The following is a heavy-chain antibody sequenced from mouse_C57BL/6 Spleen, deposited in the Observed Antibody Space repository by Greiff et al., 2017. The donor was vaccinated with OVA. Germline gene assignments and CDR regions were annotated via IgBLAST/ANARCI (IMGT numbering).Heavy chain of an antibody. CDR1: GFTFSSYG. CDR2: ISSGGSYT. Sequence: EVKLVESGGDLVKPGGSLKLSCAASGFTFSSYGMSWVRQTPDKRLEWVATISSGGSYTYYPDSVKGRFTISRDNAKNTLYLQMSSLNSEDTAMYYCARRLRDYFDYWGQGTTLTVSS. CDR3: ARRLRDYFDY. D-gene: IGHD3-2*02. V-gene: IGHV5-6*01. J-gene: IGHJ2*01.